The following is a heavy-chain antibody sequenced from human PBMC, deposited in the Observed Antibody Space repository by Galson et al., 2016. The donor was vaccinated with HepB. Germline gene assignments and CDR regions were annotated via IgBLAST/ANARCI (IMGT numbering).Heavy chain of an antibody. V-gene: IGHV1-18*01. CDR1: GYTFTSFG. Sequence: SVKVSCKASGYTFTSFGVNWVRQTPGQGLEWMGWISTANGDTLYAQKFQGRVTMSTETSPTTVYMELMNLRSDDTAVYYCASVRNCDRANCYADAFHLWGQGTLVTVSS. CDR3: ASVRNCDRANCYADAFHL. D-gene: IGHD2-2*01. J-gene: IGHJ3*01. CDR2: ISTANGDT.